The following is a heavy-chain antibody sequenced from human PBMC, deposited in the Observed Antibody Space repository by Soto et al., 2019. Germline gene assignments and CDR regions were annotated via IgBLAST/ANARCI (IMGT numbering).Heavy chain of an antibody. CDR3: AKERDYGADRYYFDD. V-gene: IGHV3-23*01. Sequence: EVQLLESGGILVHPGGSLRLSCAASGFTFSSYAMTWVRQAPGKGLEWVSAISGRGDSTYYADSVKGRFTISRDQSKNTLYLQMHSRRAEDTAVYFCAKERDYGADRYYFDDWGQGTLVTVSS. J-gene: IGHJ4*02. CDR2: ISGRGDST. D-gene: IGHD3-16*01. CDR1: GFTFSSYA.